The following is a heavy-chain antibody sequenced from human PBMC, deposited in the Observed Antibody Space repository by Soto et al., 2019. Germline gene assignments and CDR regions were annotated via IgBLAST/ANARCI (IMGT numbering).Heavy chain of an antibody. CDR1: CGSISSSSYE. CDR2: IYYSGST. Sequence: ALSHTCPFSCGSISSSSYEWGCIRQPPGKGLEWIGSIYYSGSTYYNPSLKSRVTISVDRSKNQFSLKLSSVTAADTAVYYCARGPPFHWGQGTLVTVSS. V-gene: IGHV4-39*07. CDR3: ARGPPFH. J-gene: IGHJ4*02. D-gene: IGHD3-16*01.